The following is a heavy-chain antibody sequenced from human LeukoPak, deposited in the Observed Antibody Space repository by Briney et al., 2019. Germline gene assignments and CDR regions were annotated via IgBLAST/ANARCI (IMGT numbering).Heavy chain of an antibody. D-gene: IGHD3-16*01. CDR3: ARGLITFGGVYFDY. CDR1: GFTVSSNY. CDR2: IYSGGST. Sequence: AGGSLRLSCAASGFTVSSNYMSWVRQAPGKGLEGVSVIYSGGSTYYADSVKGRFTISRDNSKNTLYLQMNSLRAEDTAVYYCARGLITFGGVYFDYWGQGTLVTVSS. J-gene: IGHJ4*02. V-gene: IGHV3-53*01.